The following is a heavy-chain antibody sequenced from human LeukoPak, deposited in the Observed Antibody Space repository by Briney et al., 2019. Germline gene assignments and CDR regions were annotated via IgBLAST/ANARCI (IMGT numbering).Heavy chain of an antibody. CDR2: TWYDGSNK. V-gene: IGHV3-33*01. CDR3: ASELTDYFDY. D-gene: IGHD3-16*01. Sequence: GGSLRLSCAASGFTFTSYGMHRVRQAPCKGLEWVAATWYDGSNKYYADSVKGRFTISRDNAKNSLYLQMNSLRAEDTAVYYCASELTDYFDYWGQGTLVTVSS. CDR1: GFTFTSYG. J-gene: IGHJ4*02.